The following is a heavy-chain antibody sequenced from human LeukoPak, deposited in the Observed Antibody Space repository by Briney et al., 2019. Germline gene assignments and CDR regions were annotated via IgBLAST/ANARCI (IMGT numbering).Heavy chain of an antibody. V-gene: IGHV1-2*02. CDR1: GYTFTGYY. D-gene: IGHD3-10*01. Sequence: ASVKVSCKASGYTFTGYYMHWVRQAPGQGLEWMGWINPNSGGTNYAQKFQGRVTMTRDTSISTAYMELSRLRSDDTAVYYCAKDSNGRSLLWFGELLVWGQGTLVTVSS. J-gene: IGHJ4*02. CDR3: AKDSNGRSLLWFGELLV. CDR2: INPNSGGT.